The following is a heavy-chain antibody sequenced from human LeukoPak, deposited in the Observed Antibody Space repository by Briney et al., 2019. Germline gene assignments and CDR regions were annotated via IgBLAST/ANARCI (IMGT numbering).Heavy chain of an antibody. Sequence: ASVKVSCKASGYTFTSYGITWVRQAPGQGLEWMGWISTYNGNTDYAQKLQGRVTMTTDTSTSTAYMELRSLRSDDTAIYYCARTYGDYDGSYWYFDLWGRGTLVTVSS. CDR1: GYTFTSYG. CDR3: ARTYGDYDGSYWYFDL. V-gene: IGHV1-18*01. D-gene: IGHD4-17*01. CDR2: ISTYNGNT. J-gene: IGHJ2*01.